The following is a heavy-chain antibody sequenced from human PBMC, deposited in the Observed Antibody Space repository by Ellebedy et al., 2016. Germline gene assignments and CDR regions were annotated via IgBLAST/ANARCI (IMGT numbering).Heavy chain of an antibody. CDR3: ARDLGWLQFPD. CDR2: IHHRGST. J-gene: IGHJ4*02. V-gene: IGHV4-59*11. CDR1: PDSIRNHY. D-gene: IGHD5-24*01. Sequence: SETLSLTCTVSPDSIRNHYWSWIRQPPGKGLEWIAYIHHRGSTSYNPSLKSRVSISIDTSNNEFSLRLSSLTAADTAVYYCARDLGWLQFPDWGQGTLVTVSS.